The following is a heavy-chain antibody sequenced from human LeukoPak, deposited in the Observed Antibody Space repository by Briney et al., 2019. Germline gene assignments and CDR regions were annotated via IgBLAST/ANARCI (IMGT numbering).Heavy chain of an antibody. V-gene: IGHV4-34*01. D-gene: IGHD1-20*01. J-gene: IGHJ4*02. Sequence: SETLSLTCAVYGGSFSGYYWNWIRQPPGKGLEWIGEINHSGSTNYNPSLKSRVTISVDTSKNQFSLKLSSVTAADTAVYYCARGLNITGASFDYWGQGTLVTVSS. CDR1: GGSFSGYY. CDR3: ARGLNITGASFDY. CDR2: INHSGST.